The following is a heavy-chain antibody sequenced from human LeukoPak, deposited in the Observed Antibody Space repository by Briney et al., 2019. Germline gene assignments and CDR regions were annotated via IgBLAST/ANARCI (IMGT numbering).Heavy chain of an antibody. CDR1: GFTFSNYA. V-gene: IGHV3-23*01. CDR2: ITGSGGNT. CDR3: AKGGDYDVLTGYYVSDY. D-gene: IGHD3-9*01. J-gene: IGHJ4*02. Sequence: GGSLRLSCAASGFTFSNYAMSWVRQAPGKGLEWVSAITGSGGNTYYADSVKGRFTISRDNSKNTVFPQMNSLRAEDTAVYYCAKGGDYDVLTGYYVSDYWGQGTLVTVSS.